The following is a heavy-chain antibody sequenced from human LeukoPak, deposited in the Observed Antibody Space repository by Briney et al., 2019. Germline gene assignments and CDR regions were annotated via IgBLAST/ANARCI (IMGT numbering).Heavy chain of an antibody. CDR3: ASRDGYNYGNFDY. J-gene: IGHJ4*02. V-gene: IGHV4-39*01. Sequence: SETLFLTCTVSGGSISSSSFYWGWIRQPPGKGLEWIGSIYYSGSTYYNPSLKSRVTISVDTSKNQFSLKLSSVTAADTAVYYCASRDGYNYGNFDYWGQGTLVTVSS. CDR1: GGSISSSSFY. D-gene: IGHD5-24*01. CDR2: IYYSGST.